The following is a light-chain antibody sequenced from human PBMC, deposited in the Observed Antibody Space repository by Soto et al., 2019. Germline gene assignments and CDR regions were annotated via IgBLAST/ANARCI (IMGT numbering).Light chain of an antibody. Sequence: DIQMTQSPSSLSASGVDRVTITCRASQRISTYLNWYQHKPGKAPKLLIYAASSLQSGVLSRFSGSGVGTDFTLTISSLQPEDFAAYYCQQSYSTPWAFGQGTKVEIK. V-gene: IGKV1-39*01. CDR1: QRISTY. CDR3: QQSYSTPWA. J-gene: IGKJ1*01. CDR2: AAS.